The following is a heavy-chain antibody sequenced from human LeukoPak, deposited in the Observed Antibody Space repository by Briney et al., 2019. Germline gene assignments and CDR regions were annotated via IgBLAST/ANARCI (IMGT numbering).Heavy chain of an antibody. Sequence: PSQTLSLTCTVSGGSISSGDYYWSWIRQHPGKGLEWIGYIFYSGSTYYNPSLKSRVTISVDTSKNQFSLKLSSVTAADTAVYYCARDRAYYYGSGSYSSAFDYWGQGTLVTVSS. V-gene: IGHV4-31*03. CDR1: GGSISSGDYY. J-gene: IGHJ4*02. CDR2: IFYSGST. CDR3: ARDRAYYYGSGSYSSAFDY. D-gene: IGHD3-10*01.